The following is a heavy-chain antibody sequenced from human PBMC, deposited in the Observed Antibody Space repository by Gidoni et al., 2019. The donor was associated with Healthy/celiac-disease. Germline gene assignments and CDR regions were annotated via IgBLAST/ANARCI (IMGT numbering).Heavy chain of an antibody. Sequence: VQLVQSGAEVKKPGASVKVSCNASGYTFTGYYMHWVRQAPGQGLEWMGWINPNSGGTNYAQKFQGRVTMTRDTYISTAYMELSRLRSDDTAVYYCARDILTIQLWSDGDYWGQGTLVTVSS. CDR3: ARDILTIQLWSDGDY. V-gene: IGHV1-2*02. J-gene: IGHJ4*02. CDR1: GYTFTGYY. D-gene: IGHD5-18*01. CDR2: INPNSGGT.